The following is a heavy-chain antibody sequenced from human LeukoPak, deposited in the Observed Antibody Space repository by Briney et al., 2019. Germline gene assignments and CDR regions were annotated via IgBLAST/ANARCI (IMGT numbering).Heavy chain of an antibody. V-gene: IGHV4-34*01. J-gene: IGHJ6*03. CDR3: ARGDSSGRGYYYYMDV. CDR2: INHSGST. D-gene: IGHD3-10*01. Sequence: PSETLSLTCAVYGGSFSGYYWSWIRQPPGKGLEWIGEINHSGSTNYNPSLKSRVTISVDTSKNQFSLKLSSVTAADTAVYYCARGDSSGRGYYYYMDVWGKGTTVTVSS. CDR1: GGSFSGYY.